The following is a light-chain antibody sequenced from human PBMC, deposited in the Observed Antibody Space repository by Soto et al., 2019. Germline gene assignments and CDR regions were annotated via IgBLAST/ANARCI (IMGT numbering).Light chain of an antibody. Sequence: EIVLTQSPGTLSLSPGERATLFCRASQSVSSSYLAWYQQKPGQAPRLLIFGASSRATDITGRFSGSGSGTDFTLTISRLEPEDFAVYYCQQYGSSPRTFGQGTKVEIK. CDR3: QQYGSSPRT. CDR1: QSVSSSY. V-gene: IGKV3-20*01. J-gene: IGKJ1*01. CDR2: GAS.